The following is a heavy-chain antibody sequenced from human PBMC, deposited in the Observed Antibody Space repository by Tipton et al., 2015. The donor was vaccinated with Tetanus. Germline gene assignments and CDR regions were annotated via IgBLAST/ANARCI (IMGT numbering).Heavy chain of an antibody. J-gene: IGHJ6*02. CDR3: ARAGPQATFGVKYGMDV. D-gene: IGHD3-3*01. CDR1: GYTFTGYY. CDR2: INPDSGGT. Sequence: QSGPEVKKPGASVKVSCKASGYTFTGYYTHWVRQAPGQGLEWMGWINPDSGGTNSAQKFQGRVTMTRDTSISTAYMELSRLRSDDTAVYYCARAGPQATFGVKYGMDVWGQGTTVTVSS. V-gene: IGHV1-2*02.